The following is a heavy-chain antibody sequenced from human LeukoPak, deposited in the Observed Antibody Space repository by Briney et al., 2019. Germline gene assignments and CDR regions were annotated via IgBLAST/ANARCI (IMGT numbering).Heavy chain of an antibody. CDR3: ATRTVPTAIHSAFDI. J-gene: IGHJ3*02. V-gene: IGHV1-24*01. Sequence: ASVKVSCKSSGYTLSVLPIHWVRQAPGKGLECMGGYEPEDGETFYTQEFQGRVTMTEDTSTDTAYTERSSLRSDDTAMYYCATRTVPTAIHSAFDIWGQGTMVTVSS. CDR2: YEPEDGET. CDR1: GYTLSVLP. D-gene: IGHD2-2*02.